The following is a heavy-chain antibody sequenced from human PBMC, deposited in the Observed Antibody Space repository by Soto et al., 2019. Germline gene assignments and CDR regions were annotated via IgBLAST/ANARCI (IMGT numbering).Heavy chain of an antibody. CDR1: GFTLGSYA. D-gene: IGHD3-22*01. V-gene: IGHV3-23*01. Sequence: GGSLRRSCAASGFTLGSYAMSWVRLAPGKGLEWVSVAGPSGSSTFYADSVRGRFTISRDNVENTLYLQMNSLRVADTALYFCARTYYYDSTGYYRTFDYWGQGTLVTVSS. J-gene: IGHJ4*02. CDR2: AGPSGSST. CDR3: ARTYYYDSTGYYRTFDY.